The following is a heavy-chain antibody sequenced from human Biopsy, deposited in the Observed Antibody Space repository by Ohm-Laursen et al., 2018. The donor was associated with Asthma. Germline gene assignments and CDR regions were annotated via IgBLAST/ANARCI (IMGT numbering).Heavy chain of an antibody. J-gene: IGHJ2*01. D-gene: IGHD3-16*01. CDR3: ARIKIRSGAGTDRYFDL. Sequence: GASVKVSCNASGYPFTDYYVHWVRQAPGQGLEWMGRIGPNSGGTNYAQKFLGRVTMTRDTSVNTAFMVLSRLRSDDTAVYYCARIKIRSGAGTDRYFDLWGRGTLVTVSS. CDR1: GYPFTDYY. CDR2: IGPNSGGT. V-gene: IGHV1-2*06.